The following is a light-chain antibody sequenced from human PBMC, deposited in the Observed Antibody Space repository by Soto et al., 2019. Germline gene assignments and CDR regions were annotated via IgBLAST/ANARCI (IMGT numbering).Light chain of an antibody. CDR1: QTISFS. J-gene: IGKJ1*01. CDR2: DAS. Sequence: DIQMTPSPSTLSASVGDRVTITCRASQTISFSLAWYQQKPGKAPKLLIYDASTLQSGAPSRFSGSESGTEFILTISGLQRDDFTPYDGQQYHGSSLTFGQGTKVDIK. V-gene: IGKV1-5*01. CDR3: QQYHGSSLT.